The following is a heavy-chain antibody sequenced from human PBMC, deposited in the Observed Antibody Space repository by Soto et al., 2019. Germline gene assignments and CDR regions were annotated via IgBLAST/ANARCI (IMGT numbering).Heavy chain of an antibody. CDR1: GYTFTSYD. CDR2: MNPNSGNT. Sequence: QVQLVQSGAEVKKPGASVKVSCKASGYTFTSYDINWVRQATGQGLEWMGWMNPNSGNTGYAQKYQSRVTMTRNTSIRTAYMELSSLRSEDTAVYYCARGLVFESYYYGSGSPDFDYWGQGTLVTVSS. J-gene: IGHJ4*02. D-gene: IGHD3-10*01. CDR3: ARGLVFESYYYGSGSPDFDY. V-gene: IGHV1-8*01.